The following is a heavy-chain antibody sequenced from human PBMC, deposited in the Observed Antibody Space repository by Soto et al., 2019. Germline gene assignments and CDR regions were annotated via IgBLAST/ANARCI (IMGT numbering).Heavy chain of an antibody. CDR1: GYTFTSYA. D-gene: IGHD3-22*01. CDR2: INAGNGNT. Sequence: ASVKVSCKASGYTFTSYAMHWVRQAPGQRLEWMGWINAGNGNTKYSQKFQGRVTITRDTSASTAYMELSSLRSEDTAVYYCARHYDSSRYYYFAYWGLGTLVTVSS. V-gene: IGHV1-3*01. CDR3: ARHYDSSRYYYFAY. J-gene: IGHJ4*02.